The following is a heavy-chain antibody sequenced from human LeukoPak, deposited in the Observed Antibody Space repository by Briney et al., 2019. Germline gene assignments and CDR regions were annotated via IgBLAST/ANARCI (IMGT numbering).Heavy chain of an antibody. D-gene: IGHD3-3*01. CDR2: TKPDRGNT. V-gene: IGHV1-8*01. CDR1: GYTCDNYD. J-gene: IGHJ4*02. CDR3: TRGAPVAISGPGFDQYFEY. Sequence: GSSVKVASKTSGYTCDNYDINWVRQATGQGLEWMGWTKPDRGNTGYAQNGQGRVVMATNTCPESPYPELRGMRSEDTPIHNWTRGAPVAISGPGFDQYFEYWGQGTVVAVSS.